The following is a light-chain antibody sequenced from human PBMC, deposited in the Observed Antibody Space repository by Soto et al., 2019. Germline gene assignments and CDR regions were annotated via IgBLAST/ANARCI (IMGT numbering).Light chain of an antibody. CDR2: AAS. J-gene: IGKJ4*01. CDR1: QNIFTY. CDR3: QQSYSTPPT. V-gene: IGKV1-39*01. Sequence: DIQMTQSPSSLSASVGDRVTISCRASQNIFTYLNWYQQKPGKAPELMIFAASSLQSGVPSRFSGSGSGTDFTLTISSLQPEDFATYYCQQSYSTPPTFGGGTKVDIK.